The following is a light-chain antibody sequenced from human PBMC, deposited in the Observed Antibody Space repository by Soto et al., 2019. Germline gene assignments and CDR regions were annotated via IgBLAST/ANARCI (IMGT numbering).Light chain of an antibody. CDR3: QQRDNWPT. Sequence: EIVLTQSPATLSLSPGERATLSCRASQSVSSFLAWDQHKPGQAPRLLIYDASNRATGIPARFSGSGSGTDFTLTISSLEPEDFAVYYCQQRDNWPTFGQGTRLEIK. CDR2: DAS. V-gene: IGKV3-11*01. CDR1: QSVSSF. J-gene: IGKJ5*01.